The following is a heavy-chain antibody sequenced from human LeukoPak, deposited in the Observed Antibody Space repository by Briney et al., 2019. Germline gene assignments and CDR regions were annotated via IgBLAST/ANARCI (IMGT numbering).Heavy chain of an antibody. V-gene: IGHV3-23*01. D-gene: IGHD2-21*02. J-gene: IGHJ4*02. CDR1: GFTFSSYA. CDR2: ISGSGGST. Sequence: PGGSLRLSCAASGFTFSSYAMSWVRQAPGKGLEWVSAISGSGGSTYYADSVKGRFTISRDNSKSTLYLQMNSLRPEDTAVYYCAKPGGALCGGDCYSYYFDSWGQGAPVTVSS. CDR3: AKPGGALCGGDCYSYYFDS.